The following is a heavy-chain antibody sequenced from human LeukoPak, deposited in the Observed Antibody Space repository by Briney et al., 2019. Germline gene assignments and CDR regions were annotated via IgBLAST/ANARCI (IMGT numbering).Heavy chain of an antibody. J-gene: IGHJ4*02. CDR1: GFTFSSYA. CDR2: ISGSGGST. V-gene: IGHV3-23*01. CDR3: AKGTYYYDSSGYPTPFDY. D-gene: IGHD3-22*01. Sequence: GGSLRLSCAASGFTFSSYAMSWVRQAPGKGLEWVSAISGSGGSTYYADSVKGRFTISRDNSKNTLYLQVNSLRAEDTAVYYCAKGTYYYDSSGYPTPFDYWGQGTLVTVSS.